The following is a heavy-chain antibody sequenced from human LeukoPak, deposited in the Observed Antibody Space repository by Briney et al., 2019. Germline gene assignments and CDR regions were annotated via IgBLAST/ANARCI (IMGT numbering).Heavy chain of an antibody. J-gene: IGHJ4*02. D-gene: IGHD3-22*01. V-gene: IGHV1-2*04. CDR3: ARDYYDTSGYFYGSNY. Sequence: GASVKVSCKASGYTFTGYYMHWLRQAPGQGLEWMGWINPNSGGTNYAQKFQGWVTMTTDTSTTTAYMELRSLRSDDTAVYYCARDYYDTSGYFYGSNYWGQGTLVTVSP. CDR1: GYTFTGYY. CDR2: INPNSGGT.